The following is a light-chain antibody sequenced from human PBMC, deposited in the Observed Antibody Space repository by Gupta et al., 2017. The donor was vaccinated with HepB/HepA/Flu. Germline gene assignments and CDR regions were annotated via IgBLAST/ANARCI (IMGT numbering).Light chain of an antibody. Sequence: QSVLTQSPSASGTPGQWVTISCSGSSSNIGDHSVNWYQQLPGTAPKLLSNNNSQRPSGVSDRFSGSKSGTSASLAISGLQSEDEGDYDCATWDVSLSAVVFGGGTRLTGL. CDR3: ATWDVSLSAVV. V-gene: IGLV1-44*01. CDR2: NNS. CDR1: SSNIGDHS. J-gene: IGLJ2*01.